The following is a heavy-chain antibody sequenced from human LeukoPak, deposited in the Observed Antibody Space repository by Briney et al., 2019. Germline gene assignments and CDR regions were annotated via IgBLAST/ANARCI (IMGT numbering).Heavy chain of an antibody. V-gene: IGHV1-8*01. J-gene: IGHJ2*01. Sequence: GASVKVSCKASGYTFTSYDINWVRQATGQGLEWMGWMNPNSGNTGYAQKFQGRVTITRNTSISTSYMELSSLRSEDTAGQYCARGLGXXXXXWYXXLWGRGTLVTVSS. CDR3: ARGLGXXXXXWYXXL. CDR1: GYTFTSYD. CDR2: MNPNSGNT.